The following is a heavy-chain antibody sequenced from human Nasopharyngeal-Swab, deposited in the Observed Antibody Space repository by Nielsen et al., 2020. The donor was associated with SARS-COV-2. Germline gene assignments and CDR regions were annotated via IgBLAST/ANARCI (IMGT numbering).Heavy chain of an antibody. J-gene: IGHJ6*02. CDR2: ISTSGRTT. CDR1: GFTFSDYY. D-gene: IGHD5-18*01. CDR3: AREDTAMGNGMDV. Sequence: GESLKISCAASGFTFSDYYMAWVRQAPGKGLEWLSYISTSGRTTDSADSVKGRFTISRGNANNLLFLQMNSLRGEDTAVYYCAREDTAMGNGMDVWGQGTTVTVSS. V-gene: IGHV3-11*01.